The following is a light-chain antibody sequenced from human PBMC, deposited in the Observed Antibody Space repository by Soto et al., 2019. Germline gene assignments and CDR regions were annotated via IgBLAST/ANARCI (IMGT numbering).Light chain of an antibody. J-gene: IGKJ4*01. CDR3: QQRSNWPLT. V-gene: IGKV3-11*01. CDR1: QSVSSY. Sequence: EIVLTQSPATLSLSPGERATLSCRASQSVSSYLAGYQQKPGQAPSPLIYDASNRATGIPARFSGSGSGTDFTLTISSLEPEDFAVYYCQQRSNWPLTFGGGTKVEIK. CDR2: DAS.